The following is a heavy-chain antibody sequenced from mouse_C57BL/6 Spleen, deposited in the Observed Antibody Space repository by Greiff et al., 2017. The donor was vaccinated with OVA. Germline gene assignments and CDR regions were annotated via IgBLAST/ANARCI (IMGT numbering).Heavy chain of an antibody. V-gene: IGHV2-2*01. D-gene: IGHD1-1*01. Sequence: VQLVESGPGLVQPSQSLSITCTVSGFSLTSYGVHWVRQSPGKGLEWLGVIWSGGSTDYNAAFISRLSISKDNSKSQVFFKMNSLQADDTAIYYCAREGVYGSLDYWGQGTTLTVSS. CDR3: AREGVYGSLDY. CDR1: GFSLTSYG. J-gene: IGHJ2*01. CDR2: IWSGGST.